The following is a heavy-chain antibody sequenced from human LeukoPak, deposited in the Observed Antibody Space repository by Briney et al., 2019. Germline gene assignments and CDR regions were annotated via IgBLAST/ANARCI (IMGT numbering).Heavy chain of an antibody. CDR3: ARQYCSGGSCRRYYFDY. CDR2: INAGNGNT. D-gene: IGHD2-15*01. Sequence: ASVKVSCKASGYTFTSYAMHWVRQAPGQRLEWMGWINAGNGNTKYSQKFQGRVTITRDTSASTAYMELSSLRSEDTAVYYCARQYCSGGSCRRYYFDYWGQGTLVTVSS. CDR1: GYTFTSYA. J-gene: IGHJ4*02. V-gene: IGHV1-3*01.